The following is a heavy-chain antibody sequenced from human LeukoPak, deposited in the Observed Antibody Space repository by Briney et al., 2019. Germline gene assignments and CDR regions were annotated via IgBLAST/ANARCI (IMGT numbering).Heavy chain of an antibody. D-gene: IGHD1-26*01. CDR2: ISSSSAYI. Sequence: GGSLRLSCAASGFTFSDYSMNWVRQAPGKGLEWVSSISSSSAYIYYADSVKGRFTVSRDNAENSLSLQMDSLRAEDSAVYYCAKDKWEASGNYYHYFDYWGQGILVTVSS. CDR3: AKDKWEASGNYYHYFDY. J-gene: IGHJ4*02. CDR1: GFTFSDYS. V-gene: IGHV3-21*01.